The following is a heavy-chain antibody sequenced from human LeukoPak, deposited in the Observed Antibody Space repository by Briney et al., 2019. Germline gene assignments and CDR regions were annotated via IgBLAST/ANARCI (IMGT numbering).Heavy chain of an antibody. CDR2: IYYSGST. J-gene: IGHJ4*02. CDR3: ARVSSSSWSQLDY. Sequence: PSETLSLTCTVSGGPISSYYWSWIRQPPGKGLEWIGYIYYSGSTNYNPSLKSRVTISVDTSKNQFSLKLSSVTAADTAVYYCARVSSSSWSQLDYWGQGTLVTVSS. CDR1: GGPISSYY. V-gene: IGHV4-59*01. D-gene: IGHD6-13*01.